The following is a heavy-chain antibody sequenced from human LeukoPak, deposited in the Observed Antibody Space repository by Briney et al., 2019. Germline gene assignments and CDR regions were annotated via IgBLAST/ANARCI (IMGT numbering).Heavy chain of an antibody. V-gene: IGHV1-8*02. CDR1: GYTFTSYG. D-gene: IGHD6-13*01. J-gene: IGHJ6*03. CDR3: ARGYSSSWYSGYYYYYMDV. Sequence: ASVKVSCKASGYTFTSYGISWVRQAPGQGLEWMGWMNPNSGNTGYVQKFQGRVTMTRNTSISTAYMELSSLRSEDTAVYYRARGYSSSWYSGYYYYYMDVWGKGTTVTISS. CDR2: MNPNSGNT.